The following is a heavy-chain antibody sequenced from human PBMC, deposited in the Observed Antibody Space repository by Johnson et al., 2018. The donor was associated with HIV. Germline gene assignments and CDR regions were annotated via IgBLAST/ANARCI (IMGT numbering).Heavy chain of an antibody. CDR2: ISFDGNLK. CDR3: ARGYTWNDVSI. J-gene: IGHJ3*02. D-gene: IGHD1-1*01. V-gene: IGHV3-30*04. Sequence: QMMLVESGGGLVQPGGSLRLSCAASGFTFSSYAMHWVRQAPGKGLEWVAVISFDGNLKKYADSVKGRFTISRDNFKNTVYLQMNSLRTVDTAVYYCARGYTWNDVSIWGQGTMVTVSS. CDR1: GFTFSSYA.